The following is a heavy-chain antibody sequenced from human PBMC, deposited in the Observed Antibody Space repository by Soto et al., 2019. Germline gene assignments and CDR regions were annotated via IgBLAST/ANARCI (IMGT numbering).Heavy chain of an antibody. V-gene: IGHV1-18*01. D-gene: IGHD2-15*01. CDR1: GYTFTNYG. CDR3: ARSTYCSGAGCQDDY. Sequence: QVQVVQSGAEVKKPGASVKVSCKASGYTFTNYGISWVRQAPGQGLEWMGWISGYNGNTNYAQKFQGRVTMTTDTSTSTAYMELMTLTSDDTAVYYCARSTYCSGAGCQDDYWGQGTLVTVSS. CDR2: ISGYNGNT. J-gene: IGHJ4*02.